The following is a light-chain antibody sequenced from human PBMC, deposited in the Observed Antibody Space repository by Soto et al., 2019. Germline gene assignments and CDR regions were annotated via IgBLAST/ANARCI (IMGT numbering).Light chain of an antibody. V-gene: IGKV3-11*01. CDR3: QQGTNCPWT. J-gene: IGKJ1*01. CDR1: QRVSSF. CDR2: DAS. Sequence: ELVLTQSPVTLSLSPGERATTSCRASQRVSSFLAWYQQKPGQAPRLLIYDASNRATGIPARFSGSGSGTVFTLTISRLQPEYFAVYYCQQGTNCPWTFGQGTKVEIK.